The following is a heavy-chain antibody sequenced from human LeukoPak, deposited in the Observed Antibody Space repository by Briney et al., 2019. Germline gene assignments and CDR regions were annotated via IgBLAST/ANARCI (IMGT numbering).Heavy chain of an antibody. CDR2: IYSGGST. Sequence: GGSLRLSCAASGFTVSSNYMSWVRQAPGKGLEWVSVIYSGGSTYYADSVKGRLTISRDNSENMLYLQMNSLRAEDTAVYYCARGEDYDILTGIDYWGQGTLVTVSS. CDR1: GFTVSSNY. V-gene: IGHV3-66*01. CDR3: ARGEDYDILTGIDY. D-gene: IGHD3-9*01. J-gene: IGHJ4*02.